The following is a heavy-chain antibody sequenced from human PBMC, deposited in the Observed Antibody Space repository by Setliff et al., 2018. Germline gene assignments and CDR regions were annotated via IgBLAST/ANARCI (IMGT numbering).Heavy chain of an antibody. J-gene: IGHJ5*02. CDR3: ARGKWFRLDKSAWSNWFDP. V-gene: IGHV1-8*01. CDR2: MNAHSGNS. Sequence: ASVKVSCKASGCSFSDYDINWVRQAPGQGLEWMGWMNAHSGNSGCAQKFQGRVTMTRDTSISTAYMELNSLQYEDTAVYYCARGKWFRLDKSAWSNWFDPWGQGTLVTVSS. CDR1: GCSFSDYD. D-gene: IGHD5-12*01.